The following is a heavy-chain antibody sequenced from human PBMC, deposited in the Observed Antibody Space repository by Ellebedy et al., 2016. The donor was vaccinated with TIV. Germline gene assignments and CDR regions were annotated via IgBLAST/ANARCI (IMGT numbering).Heavy chain of an antibody. CDR2: VYWDDYK. CDR3: AGSVSSLGGYSYYYYMDV. D-gene: IGHD3-10*01. V-gene: IGHV2-5*02. J-gene: IGHJ6*03. CDR1: GFSLSTSGVG. Sequence: SGPTLVXPTQTLTLTCTFSGFSLSTSGVGVGWVRQSPGKALEWLAFVYWDDYKRYSPSLKTRLTITKDTFRKQVVLTVTNVDADDRGIYFCAGSVSSLGGYSYYYYMDVWGRGTTVTVSS.